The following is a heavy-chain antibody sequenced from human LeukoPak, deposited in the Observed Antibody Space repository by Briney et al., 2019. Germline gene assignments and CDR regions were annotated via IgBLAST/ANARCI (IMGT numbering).Heavy chain of an antibody. D-gene: IGHD3-3*01. CDR1: AFIFSGHW. CDR3: ARDSGVDAHIDY. Sequence: GGSLRLSCEGSAFIFSGHWMNWVRQTPGKGLEWVASIKEDGSERQYVDSVKGRFSISRDNTKGSLFLQLNSLRGDDTAVYFCARDSGVDAHIDYWGQGTLVTVSS. V-gene: IGHV3-7*01. J-gene: IGHJ4*02. CDR2: IKEDGSER.